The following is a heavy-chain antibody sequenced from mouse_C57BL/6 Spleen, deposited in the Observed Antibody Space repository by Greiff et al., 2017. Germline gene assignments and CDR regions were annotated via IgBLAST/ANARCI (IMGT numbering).Heavy chain of an antibody. CDR1: GFTFSDYY. CDR3: ARVHYYYGSFDY. CDR2: INYDGSST. D-gene: IGHD1-1*01. V-gene: IGHV5-16*01. J-gene: IGHJ2*01. Sequence: EVKLVESEGGLVQPGSSMKLSCTASGFTFSDYYMAWVRQVPEKGLEWVANINYDGSSTYYLDSLKSRFIISRDNAKNILYLQMSSLKSEDTATYYCARVHYYYGSFDYWGQGTTLTVAS.